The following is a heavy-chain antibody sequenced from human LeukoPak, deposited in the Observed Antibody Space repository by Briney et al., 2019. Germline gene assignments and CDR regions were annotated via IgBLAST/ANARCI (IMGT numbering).Heavy chain of an antibody. CDR3: ARVLLKLVCGVPDKWFAP. J-gene: IGHJ5*02. V-gene: IGHV4-59*01. CDR2: MYNSGS. Sequence: PSETLSLTCIVYGASISSYSWAWIRQPPGKGLEWIAYMYNSGSDSNPSLKSRVTISVDTSKNQFSLNLKSITAADTAVYYCARVLLKLVCGVPDKWFAPWGRGIPVTVSS. D-gene: IGHD3-10*01. CDR1: GASISSYS.